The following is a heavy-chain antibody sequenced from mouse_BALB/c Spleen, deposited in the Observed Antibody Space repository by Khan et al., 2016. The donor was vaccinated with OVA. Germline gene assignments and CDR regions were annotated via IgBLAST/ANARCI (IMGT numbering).Heavy chain of an antibody. Sequence: QIQLVQSGPELKKPGETVKISCKASGFTFTNYGMNWVKQAPGKGLKWMGWINTYTGEPTYGDDFKGRFALSLETSASTAYLQINNLINEDMATYFCARISYDWYTDFWGAGTTGNVSS. CDR2: INTYTGEP. CDR1: GFTFTNYG. J-gene: IGHJ1*01. V-gene: IGHV9-1*02. D-gene: IGHD2-12*01. CDR3: ARISYDWYTDF.